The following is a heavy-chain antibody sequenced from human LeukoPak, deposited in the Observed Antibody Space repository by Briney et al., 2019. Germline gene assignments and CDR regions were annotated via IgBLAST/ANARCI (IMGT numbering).Heavy chain of an antibody. Sequence: PGGSLRLSCSASGFTFSSSAMYWVRQAPGKGLEYVSAFSSDGSSTFYAGSVKGRFTISRDNSKNMLYLQMSSLRADDTAVYYCVKTLKYYGSGRGLFDSWGQGILVTVSS. CDR3: VKTLKYYGSGRGLFDS. CDR2: FSSDGSST. CDR1: GFTFSSSA. V-gene: IGHV3-64D*06. D-gene: IGHD3-10*01. J-gene: IGHJ4*02.